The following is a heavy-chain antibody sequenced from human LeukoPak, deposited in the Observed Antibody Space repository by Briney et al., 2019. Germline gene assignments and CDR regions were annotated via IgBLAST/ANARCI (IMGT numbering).Heavy chain of an antibody. CDR2: ISSSSSYI. CDR1: GFTFSSYS. CDR3: ARGTSSSWYYFDY. D-gene: IGHD6-13*01. J-gene: IGHJ4*02. Sequence: GGSLRLSCAASGFTFSSYSMSWVRQAPGKGLEWVSSISSSSSYIYYADSVKGRFTISRDNAKNSLYLQMNSLRAEDTAVYYCARGTSSSWYYFDYWGQGTLVTVSS. V-gene: IGHV3-21*01.